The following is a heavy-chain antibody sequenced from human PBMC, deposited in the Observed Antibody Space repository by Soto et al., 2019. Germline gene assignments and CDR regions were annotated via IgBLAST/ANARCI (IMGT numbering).Heavy chain of an antibody. J-gene: IGHJ4*02. CDR1: GGSISSGGYS. V-gene: IGHV4-30-2*01. CDR3: GAARGLSRYY. D-gene: IGHD3-10*01. CDR2: IYHSGST. Sequence: QLQLQESGSGLVKPSQTLSLTCAVSGGSISSGGYSWSWIRQPPGKGLEWIGYIYHSGSTYYNPSLKSLVTISVDRSKNQFFLKLCSVTAADTAVYYSGAARGLSRYYWGQGTLVTVSS.